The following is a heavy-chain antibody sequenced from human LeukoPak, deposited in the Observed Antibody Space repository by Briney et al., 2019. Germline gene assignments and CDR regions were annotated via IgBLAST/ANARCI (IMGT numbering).Heavy chain of an antibody. D-gene: IGHD3-16*01. Sequence: GGSLRLACAASGFTVSDYWMSWVRQAPGKGLEWVAYIKQDGSEKNYVDSVKDRFTISRDNANNSLYLQMNSLRAEDTAVYYCARVSTFGGTRWYFDYWGQGTLVTVSS. J-gene: IGHJ4*02. CDR2: IKQDGSEK. CDR3: ARVSTFGGTRWYFDY. CDR1: GFTVSDYW. V-gene: IGHV3-7*01.